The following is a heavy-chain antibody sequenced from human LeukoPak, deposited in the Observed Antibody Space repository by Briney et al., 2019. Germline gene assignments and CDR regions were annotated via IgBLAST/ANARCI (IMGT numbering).Heavy chain of an antibody. V-gene: IGHV4-39*01. CDR2: IYYSGST. CDR1: GGSISSSSYY. J-gene: IGHJ4*02. CDR3: ARLEPELWFGELPTG. D-gene: IGHD3-10*01. Sequence: SETLSLTCTVSGGSISSSSYYWGWIRQPPGKGLEWIGSIYYSGSTYYNPSLKSRVTISVDTSKNQFSLKLSSVTAADTAVYYCARLEPELWFGELPTGWGQGTLVTVSS.